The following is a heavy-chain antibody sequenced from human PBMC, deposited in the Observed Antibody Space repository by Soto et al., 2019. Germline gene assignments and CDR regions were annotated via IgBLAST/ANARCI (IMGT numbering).Heavy chain of an antibody. D-gene: IGHD3-3*02. J-gene: IGHJ2*01. V-gene: IGHV1-46*01. CDR2: INPSGGST. CDR3: ARYLNPFFFQAEDGICDDGTVSAFLLNRSSDL. Sequence: GQGLEWMGIINPSGGSTSYAQKFQGRVTMTRDTSTSTVYMELSSLRSEDTAVYYCARYLNPFFFQAEDGICDDGTVSAFLLNRSSDL.